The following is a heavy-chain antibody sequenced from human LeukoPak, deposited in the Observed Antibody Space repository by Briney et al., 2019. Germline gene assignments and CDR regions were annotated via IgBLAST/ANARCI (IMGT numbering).Heavy chain of an antibody. CDR1: CDSIGSYY. Sequence: PSATLSLICTVSCDSIGSYYWSLIRQPAGKVLEWIGRIYTSGSTNYNPSLKSRVTMSVDTSKNQFSLRLSSVTAADTAVYYCARRDEEGTTRWGQGTLVTVSS. J-gene: IGHJ4*02. D-gene: IGHD1-26*01. CDR2: IYTSGST. CDR3: ARRDEEGTTR. V-gene: IGHV4-4*07.